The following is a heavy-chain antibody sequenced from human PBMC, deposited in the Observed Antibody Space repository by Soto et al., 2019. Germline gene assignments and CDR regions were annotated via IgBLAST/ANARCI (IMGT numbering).Heavy chain of an antibody. CDR3: ARAPDIVLIRAYYYYGMDV. Sequence: QVQLVESGGGVVQPGRSLRLSCAASGFTFSSYAMHWVRQAPGKGREWGAVISYDGSNKYYADSVKGRFTISRDNSKNTLYVQMNSLRPEDTAVYYCARAPDIVLIRAYYYYGMDVWGQGTTVTVSS. CDR1: GFTFSSYA. J-gene: IGHJ6*02. CDR2: ISYDGSNK. D-gene: IGHD2-8*01. V-gene: IGHV3-30-3*01.